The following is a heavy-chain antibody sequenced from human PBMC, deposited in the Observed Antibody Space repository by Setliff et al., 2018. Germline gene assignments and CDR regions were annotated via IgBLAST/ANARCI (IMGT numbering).Heavy chain of an antibody. Sequence: ASVKVSCKASGYTFTSYGFSWVRQAPGQGFEWMGWISGYNGNTNYAQKVQGRVTMTTDTSTGTIYMELRSLRADDTAVYYCSRFGLYYEAVYGGGDYYYYGMDVWGQGTTVTV. CDR2: ISGYNGNT. CDR3: SRFGLYYEAVYGGGDYYYYGMDV. J-gene: IGHJ6*02. CDR1: GYTFTSYG. D-gene: IGHD3-16*01. V-gene: IGHV1-18*01.